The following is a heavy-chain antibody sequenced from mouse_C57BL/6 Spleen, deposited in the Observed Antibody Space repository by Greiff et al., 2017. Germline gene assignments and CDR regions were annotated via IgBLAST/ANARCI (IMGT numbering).Heavy chain of an antibody. J-gene: IGHJ2*01. CDR3: ARSTLRHLDY. CDR2: IDPSDSYT. Sequence: QVQLQQPGAELVKPGASVKLSCKASGYTFTSYWMQWVKQRPGQGLEWIGEIDPSDSYTNYNQKFKGKATLTVDTSSSTAYMQLSSLTSEDSAVYYCARSTLRHLDYWGQGTTLTVSS. CDR1: GYTFTSYW. D-gene: IGHD2-12*01. V-gene: IGHV1-50*01.